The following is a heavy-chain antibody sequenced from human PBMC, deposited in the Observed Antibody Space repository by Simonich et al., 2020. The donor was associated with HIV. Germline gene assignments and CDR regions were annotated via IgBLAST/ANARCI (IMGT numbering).Heavy chain of an antibody. CDR1: GGSISSSSYY. V-gene: IGHV4-39*01. CDR3: AAMPYYYYYMDV. Sequence: QLQLQESGPGLVKPSETLSLTCTVSGGSISSSSYYWGWIRQPPGKGLEWIGSIYYSGSTYYNPSLKSRVTISVDTSKNQFSLELSSVTAADTAVYYCAAMPYYYYYMDVWGKGTTVTVSS. D-gene: IGHD2-2*01. CDR2: IYYSGST. J-gene: IGHJ6*03.